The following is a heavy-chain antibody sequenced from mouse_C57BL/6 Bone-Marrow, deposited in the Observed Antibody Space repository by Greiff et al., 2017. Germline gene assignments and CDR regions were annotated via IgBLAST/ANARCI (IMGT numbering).Heavy chain of an antibody. J-gene: IGHJ2*01. Sequence: HVQLQPPGAELVRPGSSVKLSCKASGYTFTSYWMHWVKPRPIQGLEWIGNIDPSDSETPYNQKFKDKATLTVDKSSSTAYMQLSSLTSEDSAVYYCARNGYYFDDWGQGTTLTVSS. CDR1: GYTFTSYW. CDR2: IDPSDSET. V-gene: IGHV1-52*01. CDR3: ARNGYYFDD. D-gene: IGHD2-2*01.